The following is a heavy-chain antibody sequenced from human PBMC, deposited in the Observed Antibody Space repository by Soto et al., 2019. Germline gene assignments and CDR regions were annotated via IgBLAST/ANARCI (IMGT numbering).Heavy chain of an antibody. J-gene: IGHJ5*02. V-gene: IGHV3-30-3*01. Sequence: GGSLRLSCAAPGFTFSSYAMHWVRQAPGKGLEWVAVISYDGSNKYYADSVKGRFTISRDNSKNTLYLQMNSLRAEDTAVYYCARGAGSGWHHFGPWGQGTLVTVSS. CDR2: ISYDGSNK. CDR1: GFTFSSYA. CDR3: ARGAGSGWHHFGP. D-gene: IGHD6-19*01.